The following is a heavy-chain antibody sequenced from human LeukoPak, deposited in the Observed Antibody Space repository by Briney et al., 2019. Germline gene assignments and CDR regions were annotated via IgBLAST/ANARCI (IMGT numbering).Heavy chain of an antibody. V-gene: IGHV3-48*04. Sequence: GGSPRLSCAAPGFTFSTASMNWVRQAPGEGLEWLAYITSSSSTIYYADSVKGRFTVSRDNAKNSLYLQMNSLRAEDTAVYYCAKDRAEGYGMDVWGQGTTVTVSS. CDR1: GFTFSTAS. CDR3: AKDRAEGYGMDV. J-gene: IGHJ6*02. CDR2: ITSSSSTI.